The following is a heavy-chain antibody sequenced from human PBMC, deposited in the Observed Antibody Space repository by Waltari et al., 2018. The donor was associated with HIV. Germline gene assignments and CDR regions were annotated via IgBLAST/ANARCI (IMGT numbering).Heavy chain of an antibody. CDR3: ARDGSSYYGLDY. Sequence: EVPVVESGGGLVQPGGSLRLSCAASGFTFSTDEMNWVRQAPRKGLEWVSYISSSGSTIYYADSVKGRFTISRDNAKNSLYLQMNSLRAEDTAVYFCARDGSSYYGLDYWGRGTLVTVSS. D-gene: IGHD1-26*01. CDR2: ISSSGSTI. J-gene: IGHJ4*02. CDR1: GFTFSTDE. V-gene: IGHV3-48*03.